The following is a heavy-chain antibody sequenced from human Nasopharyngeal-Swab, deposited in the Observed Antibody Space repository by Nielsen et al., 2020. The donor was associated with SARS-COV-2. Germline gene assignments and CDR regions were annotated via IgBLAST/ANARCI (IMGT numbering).Heavy chain of an antibody. D-gene: IGHD3-22*01. CDR3: ASGDSSGYYSDY. CDR1: GFTFADYA. CDR2: ISWNSGSI. V-gene: IGHV3-9*01. J-gene: IGHJ4*02. Sequence: GGSLRLSCAASGFTFADYAMHWVRQAPGKGLEWVSGISWNSGSIGYADSVKGRFTISRDNAKNSLYLQMNSLRAEDTALYYCASGDSSGYYSDYWGQGTLVTVSS.